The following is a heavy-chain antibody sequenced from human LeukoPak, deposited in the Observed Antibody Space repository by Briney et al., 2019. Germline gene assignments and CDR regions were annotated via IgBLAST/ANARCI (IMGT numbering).Heavy chain of an antibody. Sequence: PGGSPRLSCAASGFTFTGHSMTWVRQTQGKGLEWVSVIFGNGVKTYYADSLKGRFTISRDNSKSTLYLQMSSLRADDTAVYYCARVGDWSNYFGMDAWGQGTTVSVSS. CDR3: ARVGDWSNYFGMDA. J-gene: IGHJ6*02. D-gene: IGHD3-16*01. CDR1: GFTFTGHS. CDR2: IFGNGVKT. V-gene: IGHV3-23*01.